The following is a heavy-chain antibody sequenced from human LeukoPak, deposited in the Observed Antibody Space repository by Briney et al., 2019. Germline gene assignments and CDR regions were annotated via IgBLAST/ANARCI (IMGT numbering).Heavy chain of an antibody. CDR1: GFTFSSYS. D-gene: IGHD3-10*01. Sequence: GGSLRLSCAASGFTFSSYSINGVRQAPGKGLEWGSYISSSSSTIYYADSVKGRFTISRDNAKNSLYLQMNSLRDEDTAVYYCARERRSWVRFDYWGQGTLVTVSS. J-gene: IGHJ4*02. CDR3: ARERRSWVRFDY. CDR2: ISSSSSTI. V-gene: IGHV3-48*02.